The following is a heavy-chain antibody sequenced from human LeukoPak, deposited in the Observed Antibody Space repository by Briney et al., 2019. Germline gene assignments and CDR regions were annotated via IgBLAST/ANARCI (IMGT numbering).Heavy chain of an antibody. J-gene: IGHJ4*02. CDR3: AKDQTYSSGWFDY. D-gene: IGHD6-19*01. Sequence: PGGSLRLSCAASGFTVSSNYMSWVRQAPGKGLEWVSVIYSGGSTYYADSVKGRFTISRDNSKNTLYLQMNSLRAEDTAVYYCAKDQTYSSGWFDYWGQGTLVTVSS. CDR2: IYSGGST. CDR1: GFTVSSNY. V-gene: IGHV3-53*01.